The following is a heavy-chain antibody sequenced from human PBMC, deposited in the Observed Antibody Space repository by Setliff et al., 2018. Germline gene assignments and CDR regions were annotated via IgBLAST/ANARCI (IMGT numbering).Heavy chain of an antibody. CDR2: ISPHGSEK. V-gene: IGHV3-7*01. J-gene: IGHJ6*02. CDR3: ASDGVFYAMDF. Sequence: LRLSCTASGLSYTNDWVSWVRQAPGKGLEWLASISPHGSEKYYADSVKGRFTISRDNAKNSLYLQMNSLRAEDSAVYYCASDGVFYAMDFWGQGTTVTVSS. CDR1: GLSYTNDW. D-gene: IGHD3-10*01.